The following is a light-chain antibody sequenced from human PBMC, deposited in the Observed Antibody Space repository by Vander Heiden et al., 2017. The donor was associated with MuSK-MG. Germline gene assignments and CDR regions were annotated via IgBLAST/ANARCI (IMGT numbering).Light chain of an antibody. CDR1: SSDVGAYNY. CDR3: SSYAGSNNVV. Sequence: QSALTQPPSASGSPGQSVTISCTGTSSDVGAYNYVSWYQQHPGKAPKLMIFGVSQRPSGVPDRFSGSKSGNTASLTVPGLQADDEADYYCSSYAGSNNVVFGGGTKLTVL. CDR2: GVS. J-gene: IGLJ2*01. V-gene: IGLV2-8*01.